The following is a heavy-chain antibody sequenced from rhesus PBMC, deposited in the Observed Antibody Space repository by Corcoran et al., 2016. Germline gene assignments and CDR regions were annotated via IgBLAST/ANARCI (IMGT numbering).Heavy chain of an antibody. CDR2: ISVGSGST. J-gene: IGHJ4*01. Sequence: QLQLQESGPGLVKPSETLSLTCAVSGGSISNNYWSWIRQPPGKGLEWIGRISVGSGSTDSNPSLKSRVTISTDASKNQVSLKLSSVTAADTAVYYCLRDWGAERYWGQGVLVTVSS. D-gene: IGHD1-14*01. CDR3: LRDWGAERY. V-gene: IGHV4-173*01. CDR1: GGSISNNY.